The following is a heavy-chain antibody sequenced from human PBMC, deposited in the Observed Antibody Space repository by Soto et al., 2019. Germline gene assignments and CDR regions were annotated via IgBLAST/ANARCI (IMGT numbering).Heavy chain of an antibody. CDR2: IYYSGST. CDR1: GGSISSGGYY. V-gene: IGHV4-31*03. J-gene: IGHJ5*02. D-gene: IGHD4-17*01. CDR3: ARDYGGNSDWFDP. Sequence: SETLSLTCTVSGGSISSGGYYWSWIRKHPGKGLEWIGYIYYSGSTYYNPSLKSRVTISVDTSKNQFSLKLSSVTAADTAVYYCARDYGGNSDWFDPWGLGTLVTVSS.